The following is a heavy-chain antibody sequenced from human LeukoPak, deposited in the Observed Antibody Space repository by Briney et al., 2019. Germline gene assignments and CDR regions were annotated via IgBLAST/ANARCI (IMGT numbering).Heavy chain of an antibody. J-gene: IGHJ4*02. CDR3: ARGWGAFDY. V-gene: IGHV3-48*02. D-gene: IGHD3-16*01. Sequence: GGSLRLSCAASGITLSTSTMNWVRQAPGKGLEWVSYISGSGTTIYYADSVKGRFTISRDSANNSLYLQMNSLRDDDTAVYYCARGWGAFDYWGQGTPVTVSS. CDR2: ISGSGTTI. CDR1: GITLSTST.